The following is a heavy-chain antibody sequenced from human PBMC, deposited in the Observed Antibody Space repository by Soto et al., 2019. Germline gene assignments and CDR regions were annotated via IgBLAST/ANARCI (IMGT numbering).Heavy chain of an antibody. D-gene: IGHD2-8*01. CDR1: GFTFSSYA. J-gene: IGHJ5*02. V-gene: IGHV3-30*03. CDR2: ISYDGNNN. Sequence: VQLVESWGGVVQPGRSLRLSCAASGFTFSSYAIHWVRQGPGKGLEWVAVISYDGNNNFYADSVKGRFTISRDDSKNTVSLEMNSLRNEDTAVYSCGRDAHPCSSGVCLHNWVDPWGQGTLVTVSS. CDR3: GRDAHPCSSGVCLHNWVDP.